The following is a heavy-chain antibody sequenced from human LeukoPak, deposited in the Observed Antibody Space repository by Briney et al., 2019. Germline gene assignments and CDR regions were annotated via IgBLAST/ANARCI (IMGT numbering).Heavy chain of an antibody. CDR3: ARHHIVSTGTFDY. J-gene: IGHJ4*02. CDR2: IYYGGST. V-gene: IGHV4-59*08. Sequence: SETLSLTCTVSGGSISGYHWSWIRQPPGKGLKWIGYIYYGGSTNYNPSLKSRVTISLDTSKNQFSLKLNSVTAADTAVYYCARHHIVSTGTFDYWGQGTLVTVSS. CDR1: GGSISGYH. D-gene: IGHD5/OR15-5a*01.